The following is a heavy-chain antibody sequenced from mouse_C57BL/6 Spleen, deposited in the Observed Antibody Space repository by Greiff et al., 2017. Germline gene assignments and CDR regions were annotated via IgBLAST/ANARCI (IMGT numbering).Heavy chain of an antibody. V-gene: IGHV3-6*01. CDR2: ISYDGSN. CDR1: GYSITSGYY. CDR3: SRGNWDVAY. J-gene: IGHJ3*01. D-gene: IGHD4-1*01. Sequence: EVQLQESGPGLVKPSQSLSLTCSVTGYSITSGYYWNWIRQFPGNKLEWMGYISYDGSNNYNPSLKNRISITRDTSKNQFFLKLNSVTTEDTATYYCSRGNWDVAYWGQGTLVTVSA.